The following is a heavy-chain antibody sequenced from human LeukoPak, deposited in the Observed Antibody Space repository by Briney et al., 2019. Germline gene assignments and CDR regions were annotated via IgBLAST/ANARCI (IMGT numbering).Heavy chain of an antibody. J-gene: IGHJ4*02. D-gene: IGHD6-13*01. CDR3: ARSTATAGIFDY. CDR2: IWYDGTNK. Sequence: GGSLRLSCAASGFTFTTYEMNWVRQAPGKGLEWVAIIWYDGTNKYYGDSVKGRFTISRDNSKNTLYLQMNSLTAEDTAVYYCARSTATAGIFDYWGQGTLVTVSS. V-gene: IGHV3-33*08. CDR1: GFTFTTYE.